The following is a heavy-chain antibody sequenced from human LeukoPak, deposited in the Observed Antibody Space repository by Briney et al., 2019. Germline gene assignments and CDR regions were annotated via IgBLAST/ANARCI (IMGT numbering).Heavy chain of an antibody. Sequence: GASVKVSCKASGYTFTSYDINWVRQATGQGREWMGWMNPNSGNTGYAQKFQGRVTMTRNTSISTAYMELSSLRSEDTAVYYCARGPFGDFWSGYYRYWGQGTLVTVSS. CDR3: ARGPFGDFWSGYYRY. J-gene: IGHJ4*02. D-gene: IGHD3-3*01. CDR1: GYTFTSYD. CDR2: MNPNSGNT. V-gene: IGHV1-8*01.